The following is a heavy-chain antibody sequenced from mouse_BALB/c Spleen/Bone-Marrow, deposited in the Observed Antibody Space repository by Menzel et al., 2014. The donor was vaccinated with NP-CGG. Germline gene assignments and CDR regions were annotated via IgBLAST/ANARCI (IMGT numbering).Heavy chain of an antibody. CDR2: IYPGSGST. CDR1: GYTLTSYW. D-gene: IGHD2-4*01. Sequence: LQQSGSELVRPGASVKLSCKASGYTLTSYWMHWVKQRPGQGLEWIGNIYPGSGSTNYDEKFKSKATLTVDTSSSTAYMQLSSLTSEDSAVYYCTRLGSTMITTDAYWGQGTLVTVSA. CDR3: TRLGSTMITTDAY. V-gene: IGHV1S22*01. J-gene: IGHJ3*01.